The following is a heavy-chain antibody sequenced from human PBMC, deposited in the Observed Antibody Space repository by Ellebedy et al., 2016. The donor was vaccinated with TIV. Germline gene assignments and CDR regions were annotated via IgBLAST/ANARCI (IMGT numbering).Heavy chain of an antibody. J-gene: IGHJ6*02. V-gene: IGHV3-30*01. CDR3: ARDQRSFGDHYYYGMDV. Sequence: GESLKISCAASGFTFSTYAMHWVRQAPGKGLEWVALVSYGGNDEYYADSVRGRFTISRDNSKGTLLLQMNSLRPEDTAIYYRARDQRSFGDHYYYGMDVWGQGTMVTVSS. CDR2: VSYGGNDE. CDR1: GFTFSTYA. D-gene: IGHD2-21*02.